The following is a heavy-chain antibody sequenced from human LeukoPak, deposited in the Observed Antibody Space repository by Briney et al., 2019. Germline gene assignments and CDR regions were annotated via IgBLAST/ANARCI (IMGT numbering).Heavy chain of an antibody. J-gene: IGHJ4*02. Sequence: GGSLRLSCTVSGFTLSSYEMTWFRQAPGKGLEWVSSIGYGGSDTHYADSVKGRFAVSRDNSKNSLYLQMNSLRAEDTAVYYCAKDDSGWHPLGFDYWGQGTLATVSS. V-gene: IGHV3-23*01. D-gene: IGHD6-19*01. CDR3: AKDDSGWHPLGFDY. CDR1: GFTLSSYE. CDR2: IGYGGSDT.